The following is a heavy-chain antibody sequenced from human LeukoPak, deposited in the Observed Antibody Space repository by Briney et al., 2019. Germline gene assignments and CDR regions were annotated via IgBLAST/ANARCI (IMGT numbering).Heavy chain of an antibody. CDR1: GSTFSNYA. Sequence: GGSLRLSCVASGSTFSNYAMSWVRQAPGKGLEWVSAISNTDGSTYYADSMKGRFTVSRDNSKNTLYLQMNSLGAEDTAVYYCAKDISQGYTAGSIEQDYWGQGTLVTVSS. CDR3: AKDISQGYTAGSIEQDY. J-gene: IGHJ4*02. V-gene: IGHV3-23*01. D-gene: IGHD5-18*01. CDR2: ISNTDGST.